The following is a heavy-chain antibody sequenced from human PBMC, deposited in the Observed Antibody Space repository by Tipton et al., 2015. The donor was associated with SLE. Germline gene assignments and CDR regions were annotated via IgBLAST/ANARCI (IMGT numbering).Heavy chain of an antibody. J-gene: IGHJ4*02. V-gene: IGHV3-74*01. CDR2: SKYDGTST. Sequence: SLRLSCEASGFTFNRYWMHWVRQVPGKGLMWVARSKYDGTSTNLADSVKGRFSIWRDNSKDTVSLQMNSLRDDDTGVYYCARETSEGPDTFDLWGQGALVTVSS. CDR3: ARETSEGPDTFDL. D-gene: IGHD5-18*01. CDR1: GFTFNRYW.